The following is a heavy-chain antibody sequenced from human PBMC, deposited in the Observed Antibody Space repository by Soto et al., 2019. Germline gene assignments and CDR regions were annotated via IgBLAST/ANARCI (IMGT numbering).Heavy chain of an antibody. D-gene: IGHD6-13*01. V-gene: IGHV3-23*01. J-gene: IGHJ5*02. Sequence: PGGSLRLSCAASGFTFSSYAMSWVRQAPGKGLEWVSAISGSGGSTYYADSVKGRFTISRDDSKNTLYLQMNSLRAEDTAVYYCAKTIAAAGIKADWFDPWGQGTLVTVSS. CDR3: AKTIAAAGIKADWFDP. CDR1: GFTFSSYA. CDR2: ISGSGGST.